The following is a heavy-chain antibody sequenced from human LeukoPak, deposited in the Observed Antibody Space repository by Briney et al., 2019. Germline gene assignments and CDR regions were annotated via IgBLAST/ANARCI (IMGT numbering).Heavy chain of an antibody. CDR1: GYTFTSYG. Sequence: GASVKVSCKASGYTFTSYGISWARQAPGQGLEWMGWISAYNGNTDYAQKLQGRVTMTTDTSTSTAYMELRSLRSDDTAVYYCARERGDYVWGSYRFYFDYRGQGTLVTVSS. CDR2: ISAYNGNT. J-gene: IGHJ4*02. CDR3: ARERGDYVWGSYRFYFDY. D-gene: IGHD3-16*02. V-gene: IGHV1-18*01.